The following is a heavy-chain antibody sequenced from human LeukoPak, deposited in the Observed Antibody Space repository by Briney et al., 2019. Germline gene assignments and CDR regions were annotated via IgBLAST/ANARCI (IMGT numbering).Heavy chain of an antibody. J-gene: IGHJ6*02. CDR1: GYSFTNYY. V-gene: IGHV1-46*01. Sequence: ASVKVSCKASGYSFTNYYIHWVRQAPGQGLEWMGRINPSGGGTSYAQKFQGRVTMTRDTSISTAYMELSRLRSDDTAVYYCARDAAGYYGMDVWGQGTTVTVSS. CDR2: INPSGGGT. CDR3: ARDAAGYYGMDV.